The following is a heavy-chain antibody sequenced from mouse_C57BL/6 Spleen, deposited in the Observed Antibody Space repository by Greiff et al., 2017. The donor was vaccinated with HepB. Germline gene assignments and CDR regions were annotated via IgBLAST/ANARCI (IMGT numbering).Heavy chain of an antibody. Sequence: DVKLVESGGGLVKPGGSLKLSCAASGFTFSSYAMSWVRQTPEKRLEWVATISDGGSYTYYPDNVKGRFTISRDNAKNNLYLQMSHLKSEATAMYYCARSDYYGSGYGYWGQGTTLTVAS. V-gene: IGHV5-4*03. J-gene: IGHJ2*01. D-gene: IGHD1-1*01. CDR1: GFTFSSYA. CDR2: ISDGGSYT. CDR3: ARSDYYGSGYGY.